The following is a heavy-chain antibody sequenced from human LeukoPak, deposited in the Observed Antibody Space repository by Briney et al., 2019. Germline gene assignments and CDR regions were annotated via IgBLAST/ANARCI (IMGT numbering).Heavy chain of an antibody. CDR2: IWFDGSQT. CDR1: GFSFSSYG. Sequence: GGSLRLSCAASGFSFSSYGMHWVRQARGKGLEWLTFIWFDGSQTYYADSVKGRFTISRDNSKNTLYLQMNSLRTEDTAMYYCAKCSAGNCDIDYWGQGTLVTVSS. D-gene: IGHD2-15*01. J-gene: IGHJ4*02. CDR3: AKCSAGNCDIDY. V-gene: IGHV3-30*02.